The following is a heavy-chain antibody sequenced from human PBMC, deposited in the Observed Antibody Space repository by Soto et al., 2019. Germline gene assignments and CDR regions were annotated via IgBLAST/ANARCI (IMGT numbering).Heavy chain of an antibody. J-gene: IGHJ6*03. Sequence: GGSLRLSCAASGFTFSSYGMHWVRQAPGKGLEWVAVIWYDGSNKYYADSVKGRFTISRDNSKNTLYLQMNSLRAEDTAVYYCARGAAARPEYYYYYMDVWGKGTTVTVSS. V-gene: IGHV3-33*01. D-gene: IGHD6-6*01. CDR3: ARGAAARPEYYYYYMDV. CDR1: GFTFSSYG. CDR2: IWYDGSNK.